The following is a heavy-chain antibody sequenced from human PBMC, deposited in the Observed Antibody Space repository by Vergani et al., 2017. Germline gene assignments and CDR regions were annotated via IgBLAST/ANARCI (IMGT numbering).Heavy chain of an antibody. CDR3: ARASLRALVGYCFYMGV. Sequence: QLQLQESGSGLVKPSQTLSLTCAVSGDSITNGGFSWNWIRQPPGKGPEWIGYIFPSGNSDYNPSLKNRVSISLDKSKNQFSLWVNSVTAADTAVYFCARASLRALVGYCFYMGVWGKGKTVVVSS. CDR1: GDSITNGGFS. J-gene: IGHJ6*03. CDR2: IFPSGNS. D-gene: IGHD3-16*02. V-gene: IGHV4-30-2*01.